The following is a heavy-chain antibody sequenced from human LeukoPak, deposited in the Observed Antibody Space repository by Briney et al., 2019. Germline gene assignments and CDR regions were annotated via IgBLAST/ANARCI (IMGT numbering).Heavy chain of an antibody. D-gene: IGHD3-22*01. CDR2: IYYSGST. CDR1: GGSVSSGSYY. CDR3: ARVQHAYYDSVGAFDI. V-gene: IGHV4-61*01. J-gene: IGHJ3*02. Sequence: SETLSLTCTVSGGSVSSGSYYWSWIRQPPGKGLGWIGYIYYSGSTNYNPSLKSRVTISVDTSKNQFSLKLSSVTAADTAVYYCARVQHAYYDSVGAFDIWGQGTMVTVSS.